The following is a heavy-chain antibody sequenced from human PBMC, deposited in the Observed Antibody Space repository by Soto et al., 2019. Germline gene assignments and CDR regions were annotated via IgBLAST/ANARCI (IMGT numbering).Heavy chain of an antibody. CDR3: ARGVYGSGNYYTGPSSFDI. D-gene: IGHD3-10*01. Sequence: QVQLEQSGAEVKKPGSSVKVSCKASGGTLSDHGVAWLRQAPGQGLEWMGGTIPVFNTAEYAQKFQGRVTVTADKFTNMAYMELSSLRSEDTALYFCARGVYGSGNYYTGPSSFDIWGQGTMVIVSS. CDR2: TIPVFNTA. V-gene: IGHV1-69*06. CDR1: GGTLSDHG. J-gene: IGHJ3*02.